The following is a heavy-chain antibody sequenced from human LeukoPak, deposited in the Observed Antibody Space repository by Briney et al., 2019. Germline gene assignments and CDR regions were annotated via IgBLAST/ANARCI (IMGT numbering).Heavy chain of an antibody. Sequence: PGGSLRLSCAASGFTFSSYGMHWVRQAPGKGLEWVSSISSSRNYIYYADSVKGRFTISRDNSKNTLYLQMNSLRAEDTAVYYWGKDWDRPVSPPAYFDYWGQGTLVTVSS. D-gene: IGHD1-26*01. CDR3: GKDWDRPVSPPAYFDY. CDR2: ISSSRNYI. J-gene: IGHJ4*02. V-gene: IGHV3-21*04. CDR1: GFTFSSYG.